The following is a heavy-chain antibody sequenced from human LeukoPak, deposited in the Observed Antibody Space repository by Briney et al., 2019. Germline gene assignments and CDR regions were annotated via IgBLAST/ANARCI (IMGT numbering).Heavy chain of an antibody. CDR2: IKQDGSEK. Sequence: GGSLRLSCATSGFTFSNAWMNWVRQAPGKGLEWVANIKQDGSEKYYVDSVKGRFTISRDNAKNSLYLQMNSLRAEDTAVYYCLVAAGYWGQGTLVTVSS. CDR3: LVAAGY. CDR1: GFTFSNAW. D-gene: IGHD6-19*01. J-gene: IGHJ4*02. V-gene: IGHV3-7*01.